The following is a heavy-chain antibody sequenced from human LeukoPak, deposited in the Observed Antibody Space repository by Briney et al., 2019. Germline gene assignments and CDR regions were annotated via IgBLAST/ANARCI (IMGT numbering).Heavy chain of an antibody. V-gene: IGHV3-73*01. CDR1: GSTFSDSA. CDR3: TRHDAFDV. Sequence: GGSLKLSCAASGSTFSDSAIHWVRQASGKGLEGVGRIRTKANSYATAYAASVKGRFTISRDDSKNTAYLQMNTLKTEDTAVYFCTRHDAFDVWGQGTMVTVSS. CDR2: IRTKANSYAT. J-gene: IGHJ3*01.